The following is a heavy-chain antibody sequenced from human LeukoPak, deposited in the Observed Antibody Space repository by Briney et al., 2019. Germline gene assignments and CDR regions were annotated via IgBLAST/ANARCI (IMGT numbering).Heavy chain of an antibody. Sequence: PGGSLRLSCAASGFTFSSYSMNWVRQAPGKGLEWVSYISSSSSTIYYADSVKGRFTISRDNAKNSLYLQMNSLRAEDTAVYYCARDAVWQRGVLDYWGQGTLVTVSS. V-gene: IGHV3-48*01. CDR3: ARDAVWQRGVLDY. J-gene: IGHJ4*02. CDR2: ISSSSSTI. D-gene: IGHD6-25*01. CDR1: GFTFSSYS.